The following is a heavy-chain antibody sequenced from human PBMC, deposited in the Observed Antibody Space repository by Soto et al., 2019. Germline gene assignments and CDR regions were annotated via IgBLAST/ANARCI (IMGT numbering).Heavy chain of an antibody. D-gene: IGHD5-12*01. J-gene: IGHJ4*02. CDR3: TRGPFSGYDSYFDY. CDR2: LRLGGQAT. Sequence: QVQLVQSGAEVKKPGASVRISCQASGYTFSHYHINWVRQAPGHGLEWIGILRLGGQATTDSQKFQGRVTMTSDTSTATVYMEFSSLRSDDTAVYYCTRGPFSGYDSYFDYWGQGTLITVSS. V-gene: IGHV1-46*03. CDR1: GYTFSHYH.